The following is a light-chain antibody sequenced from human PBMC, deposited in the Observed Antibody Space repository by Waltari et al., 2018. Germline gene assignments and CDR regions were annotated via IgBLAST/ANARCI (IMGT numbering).Light chain of an antibody. CDR1: SGDIGDYKF. J-gene: IGLJ3*02. Sequence: QSALTQPASVSGSPGQSITISCTGTSGDIGDYKFVSWYQQEPGRAPKLIVYDVSQRPSGDSNRFSGSKSGNTASLTIAGLQAEDEADYYCSSYTTTSSWVFGGGTKLTVL. V-gene: IGLV2-14*01. CDR2: DVS. CDR3: SSYTTTSSWV.